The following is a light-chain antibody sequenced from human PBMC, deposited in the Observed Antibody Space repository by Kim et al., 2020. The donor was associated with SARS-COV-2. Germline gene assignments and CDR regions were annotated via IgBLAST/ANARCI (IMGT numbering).Light chain of an antibody. J-gene: IGKJ1*01. CDR2: GAS. V-gene: IGKV3-20*01. Sequence: EIVLTQFPGTLSLSPGESATLSCRASQSVGNNYLAWFHQKPGQAPRVLIYGASSRAPGIPDRFAGSGSGTDFTLTISRLEPEDFAVYYCQQYASSPRTFGQRTKVDIK. CDR3: QQYASSPRT. CDR1: QSVGNNY.